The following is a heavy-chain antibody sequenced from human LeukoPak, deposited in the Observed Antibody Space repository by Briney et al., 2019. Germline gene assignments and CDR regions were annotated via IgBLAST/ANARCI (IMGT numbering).Heavy chain of an antibody. J-gene: IGHJ4*02. V-gene: IGHV3-7*03. D-gene: IGHD2-8*02. CDR1: GLTSGSYW. Sequence: GRSLRLSCAASGLTSGSYWMTWVRHTPRQGLEWVANIEHDGSERNYMESVKGRFTISRDNGKNLLHLQMNNLRAEDTAVYYCAAGTGWTSEYWGQGILVTVSS. CDR3: AAGTGWTSEY. CDR2: IEHDGSER.